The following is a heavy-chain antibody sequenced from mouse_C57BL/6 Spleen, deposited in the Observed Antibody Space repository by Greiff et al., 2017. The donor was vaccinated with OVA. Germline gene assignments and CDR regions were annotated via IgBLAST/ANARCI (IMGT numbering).Heavy chain of an antibody. CDR2: INPNNGGT. CDR1: GYTFTDYN. D-gene: IGHD1-1*01. V-gene: IGHV1-22*01. J-gene: IGHJ4*01. Sequence: QQSGPELVKPGASVKMSCKASGYTFTDYNMHWVKQSHGKSLEWIGYINPNNGGTSYNQKFKGKATLTVNKSSSTAYMELRSLTSEDSAVYYCARGIYYYGSSCAMDYWGQGTSVTVSS. CDR3: ARGIYYYGSSCAMDY.